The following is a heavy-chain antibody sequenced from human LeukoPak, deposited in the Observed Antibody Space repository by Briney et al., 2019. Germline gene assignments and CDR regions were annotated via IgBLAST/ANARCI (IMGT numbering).Heavy chain of an antibody. V-gene: IGHV3-30*02. Sequence: GGSLRLSCAASGFTFSSYGMHWVRQAPGKGLEWVAFIRYDGSNKYYADSVKGRFTISRDNSKNTLYLQMNSLRVEGTAVYYCAKEGITIFGEHYFDYWGQGTLVTVSS. CDR2: IRYDGSNK. J-gene: IGHJ4*02. CDR1: GFTFSSYG. D-gene: IGHD3-3*01. CDR3: AKEGITIFGEHYFDY.